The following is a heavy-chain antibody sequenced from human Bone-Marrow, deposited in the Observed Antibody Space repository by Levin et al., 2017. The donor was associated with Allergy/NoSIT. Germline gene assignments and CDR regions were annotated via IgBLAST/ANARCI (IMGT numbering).Heavy chain of an antibody. CDR1: GFTFSTFF. D-gene: IGHD1-7*01. J-gene: IGHJ4*02. CDR3: AKDHGETTTDYFEY. CDR2: ISYDGSNK. Sequence: GGSLRLSCAASGFTFSTFFMHWVRQAPGKGLEWVAVISYDGSNKYYADFVKGRFTISRDNSRNALYLQMNNLRDEDTAVYYCAKDHGETTTDYFEYWGQGTLVTVSS. V-gene: IGHV3-30*18.